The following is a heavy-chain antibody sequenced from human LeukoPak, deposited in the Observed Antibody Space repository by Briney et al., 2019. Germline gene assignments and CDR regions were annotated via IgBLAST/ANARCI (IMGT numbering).Heavy chain of an antibody. CDR2: MRYDGSSK. D-gene: IGHD5-12*01. J-gene: IGHJ4*02. CDR3: AKMGSLGYSGYELDY. Sequence: GGSLRLSCAASGFSFDIYGMHWVRQAPGKGLERVSFMRYDGSSKYYADSVKGRFTISRDNSKNTLYLQMNSLRAEDTAVYYCAKMGSLGYSGYELDYWGQGTLVTVSS. CDR1: GFSFDIYG. V-gene: IGHV3-30*02.